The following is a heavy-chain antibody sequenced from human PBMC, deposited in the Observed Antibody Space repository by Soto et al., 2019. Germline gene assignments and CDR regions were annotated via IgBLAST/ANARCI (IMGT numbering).Heavy chain of an antibody. Sequence: GGSLRLSCAASGFTFSSYAMSWVRQAPGKGLEWVSAISGSGGSTYYADSVKGRFTISRDNSKNTLYLQMNSLRAEDTAVYYCAKDLGFWIFGRRGWFDPWGQGTLVTVSS. CDR2: ISGSGGST. J-gene: IGHJ5*02. D-gene: IGHD3-3*01. CDR1: GFTFSSYA. V-gene: IGHV3-23*01. CDR3: AKDLGFWIFGRRGWFDP.